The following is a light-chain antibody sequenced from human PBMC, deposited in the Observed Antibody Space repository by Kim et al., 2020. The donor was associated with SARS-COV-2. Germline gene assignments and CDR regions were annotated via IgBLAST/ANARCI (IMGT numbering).Light chain of an antibody. Sequence: GGTVKLTCGLSSGSVSTSYYPSWYQQTPGQAPRTLIYSTNTRSSGVPDRFSGSILGNKAALTITGAQADDESDYYCVLYMGSGSWVFGGGTQLTVL. V-gene: IGLV8-61*01. CDR2: STN. J-gene: IGLJ3*02. CDR3: VLYMGSGSWV. CDR1: SGSVSTSYY.